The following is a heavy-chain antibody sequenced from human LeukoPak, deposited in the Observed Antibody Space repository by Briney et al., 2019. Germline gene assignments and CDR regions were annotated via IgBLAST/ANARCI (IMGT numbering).Heavy chain of an antibody. CDR1: GFTFSSYA. D-gene: IGHD3-10*01. Sequence: GGSLRLSCAASGFTFSSYAMHWVRQAPGKGLEWVAVISYDGSNKYYADSVKGRFTISRDNSKNTLYLQMNSLRAEDTAVYYCARSPRPNPRGQANYWGQGTLVTVSS. CDR2: ISYDGSNK. V-gene: IGHV3-30-3*01. CDR3: ARSPRPNPRGQANY. J-gene: IGHJ4*02.